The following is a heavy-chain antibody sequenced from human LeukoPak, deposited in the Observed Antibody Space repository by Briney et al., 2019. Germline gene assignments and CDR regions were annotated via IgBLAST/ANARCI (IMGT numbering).Heavy chain of an antibody. CDR2: IYYSGST. D-gene: IGHD6-19*01. Sequence: SETLSLTCTVSGGSISSSSYYWGWIRQPPGKGLEWIGSIYYSGSTYYNPSLKSRVTISVDTSKNQFSLKLSSVTAADTAVYYCARLPVGSGWYAWGQGTLVTVSP. CDR1: GGSISSSSYY. CDR3: ARLPVGSGWYA. V-gene: IGHV4-39*01. J-gene: IGHJ5*02.